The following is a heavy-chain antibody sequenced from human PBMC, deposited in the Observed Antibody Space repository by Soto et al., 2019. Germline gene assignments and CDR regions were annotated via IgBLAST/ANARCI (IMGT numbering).Heavy chain of an antibody. J-gene: IGHJ4*02. V-gene: IGHV3-23*01. D-gene: IGHD6-13*01. CDR3: AKDKLQQLATLTPDY. Sequence: GGSLRHSCAASGFTFSSYAMSWVRQAPGKGLEWVSAISGSGGSTYYADSVKGRFTISRDNSKNTLYLQMNSLRAEDTAVYYCAKDKLQQLATLTPDYWGQGTLVTVSS. CDR1: GFTFSSYA. CDR2: ISGSGGST.